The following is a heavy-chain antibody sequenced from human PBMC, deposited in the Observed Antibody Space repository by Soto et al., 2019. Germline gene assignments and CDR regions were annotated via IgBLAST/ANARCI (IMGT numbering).Heavy chain of an antibody. Sequence: PGGSLRLSCAASGFTFSSYEMNWVRQAPGKGLEWVSYISSSGSTIYYADSVKGRFTISRDNAKNSLYLQMNSLRAEDTAVYYCARDLEGSRFGGVIALYYYSGMDVWGQGTTVTVYS. CDR2: ISSSGSTI. J-gene: IGHJ6*02. D-gene: IGHD3-16*02. CDR1: GFTFSSYE. CDR3: ARDLEGSRFGGVIALYYYSGMDV. V-gene: IGHV3-48*03.